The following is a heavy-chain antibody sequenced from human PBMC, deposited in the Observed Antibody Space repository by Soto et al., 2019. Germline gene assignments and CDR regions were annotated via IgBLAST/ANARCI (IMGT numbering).Heavy chain of an antibody. CDR1: GYIFARYW. D-gene: IGHD4-17*01. CDR2: IYPDDSDT. J-gene: IGHJ5*01. CDR3: ARLYGDRNWFVY. V-gene: IGHV5-51*01. Sequence: GESLKISCKGSGYIFARYWIAWVRQMPGKGLEWMGIIYPDDSDTRYSPSFQGQVTISADKSISTAYLQWSSLKASDTAMFYCARLYGDRNWFVYWGQGTLVTVS.